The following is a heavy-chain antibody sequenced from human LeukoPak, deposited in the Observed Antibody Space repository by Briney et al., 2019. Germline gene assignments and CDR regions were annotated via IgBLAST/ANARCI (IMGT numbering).Heavy chain of an antibody. V-gene: IGHV1-18*01. D-gene: IGHD6-13*01. Sequence: ASVWVSCKASGYTFTSYGISWVGQAPGQGREGMGWISAYNGNTNYAQKLQGRVTMTTDTSTSTAYMELRSLRPDDTAVYYCASSIAAAGGFDYWGQGTLVTVSS. J-gene: IGHJ4*02. CDR2: ISAYNGNT. CDR3: ASSIAAAGGFDY. CDR1: GYTFTSYG.